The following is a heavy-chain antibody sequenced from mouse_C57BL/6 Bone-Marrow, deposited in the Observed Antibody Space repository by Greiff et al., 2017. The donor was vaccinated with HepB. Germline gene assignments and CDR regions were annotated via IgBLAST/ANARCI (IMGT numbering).Heavy chain of an antibody. D-gene: IGHD1-1*01. Sequence: EVKLMESGPGLVKPSQSLSLTCSVTGYSITSGYYWNWIRQFPGNKMEWMGYISYNGSNNYNPSLKNLISITRDTSTNQFFLKLNSVTTEDTATYYCATPSYGSGYACFAYWGQGALVTVAA. CDR1: GYSITSGYY. CDR2: ISYNGSN. V-gene: IGHV3-6*01. CDR3: ATPSYGSGYACFAY. J-gene: IGHJ3*01.